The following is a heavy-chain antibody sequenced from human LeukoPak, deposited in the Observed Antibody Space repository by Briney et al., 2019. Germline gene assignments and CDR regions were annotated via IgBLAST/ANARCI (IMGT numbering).Heavy chain of an antibody. D-gene: IGHD2-21*01. J-gene: IGHJ2*01. CDR3: ARTAYARFSDL. CDR2: IYYSGST. Sequence: SETLSLTCTVSGDPLISYYWSWIRQPPGKGLEWIGHIYYSGSTNYNPSLKSRVTISIDTSKNQFSLKLSSVTAADTAVYYCARTAYARFSDLWGRGTLVTVSS. V-gene: IGHV4-59*01. CDR1: GDPLISYY.